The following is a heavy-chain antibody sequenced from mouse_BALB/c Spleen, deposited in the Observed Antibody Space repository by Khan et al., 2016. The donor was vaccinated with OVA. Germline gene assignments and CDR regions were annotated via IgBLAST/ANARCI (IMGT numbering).Heavy chain of an antibody. D-gene: IGHD2-1*01. J-gene: IGHJ3*01. CDR3: ARRGRYGIFAY. CDR1: GYTFTTYW. CDR2: IDPSTGYT. V-gene: IGHV1-7*01. Sequence: VQLQQSGAELAKPGASVKMSCKASGYTFTTYWMHWVKQRPGQGLEWIGYIDPSTGYTEYNQKFKDKATLTTDKSSSTAYMQLSSLTSEDSAVDYFARRGRYGIFAYWGQGTLVTVSA.